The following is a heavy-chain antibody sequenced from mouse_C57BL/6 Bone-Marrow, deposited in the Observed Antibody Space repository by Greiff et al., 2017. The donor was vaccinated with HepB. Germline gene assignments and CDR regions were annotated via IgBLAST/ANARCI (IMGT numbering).Heavy chain of an antibody. CDR2: ISSGGDYI. CDR3: TREDDGYFFAY. CDR1: GFTFSSYA. J-gene: IGHJ3*01. Sequence: EVQLQESGEGLVKPGGSLKLSCAASGFTFSSYAMSWVRQTPEKRLEWVAYISSGGDYIYYADTVKGRFTISRDNARNTLYLQMSSLKSEDTAMYYCTREDDGYFFAYWGQGTLVTVSA. D-gene: IGHD2-3*01. V-gene: IGHV5-9-1*02.